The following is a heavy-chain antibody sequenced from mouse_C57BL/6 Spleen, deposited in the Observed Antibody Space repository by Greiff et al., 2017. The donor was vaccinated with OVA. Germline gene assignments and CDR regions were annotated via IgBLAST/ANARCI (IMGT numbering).Heavy chain of an antibody. Sequence: VHVKQSVAELVRPGASVKLSCTASGFNITNTYMHWVKQRPEQGLEWIGRIDPANGHTNYAPKFQGKATITADTSSNTAYLQLSSLTSEDTAIYYCARWGDYQTQFAYWGQGTLVTVSA. CDR2: IDPANGHT. V-gene: IGHV14-3*01. D-gene: IGHD2-4*01. CDR3: ARWGDYQTQFAY. J-gene: IGHJ3*01. CDR1: GFNITNTY.